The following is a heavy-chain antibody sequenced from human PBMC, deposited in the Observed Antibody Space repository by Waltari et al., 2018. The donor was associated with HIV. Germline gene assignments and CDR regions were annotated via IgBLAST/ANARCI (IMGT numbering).Heavy chain of an antibody. V-gene: IGHV4-39*07. Sequence: QLQLQESGPGLVKPSETLSLTCTVSGGSISSSTYYWGSLRQPPGKGLEWIGSIYYSGSTYYNPSLKSRVTISVDTSKNQFSLKLSSVTAADTAVYYCARDTLKDNVLRFLPRGYFDFWGQGTPVTVSS. CDR2: IYYSGST. CDR1: GGSISSSTYY. J-gene: IGHJ4*02. CDR3: ARDTLKDNVLRFLPRGYFDF. D-gene: IGHD3-3*01.